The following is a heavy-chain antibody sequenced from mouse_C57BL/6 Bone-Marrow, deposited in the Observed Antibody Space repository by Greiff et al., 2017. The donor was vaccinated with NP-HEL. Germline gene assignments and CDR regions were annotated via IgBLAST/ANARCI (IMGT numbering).Heavy chain of an antibody. Sequence: QVQLQQSGAELAKPGASVKLSCKASGYTFTSYWMHWVKQRPGQGLEWIGYINPSSGYTKYNQKFKDKATLTADKSSSTAYMQLSSLTYEDSAVYYCASPLWLRRNYFDYWGQGTTLTVSS. CDR3: ASPLWLRRNYFDY. J-gene: IGHJ2*01. CDR1: GYTFTSYW. D-gene: IGHD2-2*01. V-gene: IGHV1-7*01. CDR2: INPSSGYT.